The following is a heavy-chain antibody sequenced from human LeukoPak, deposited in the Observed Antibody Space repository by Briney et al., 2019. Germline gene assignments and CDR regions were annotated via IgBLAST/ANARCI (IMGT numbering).Heavy chain of an antibody. D-gene: IGHD3-22*01. CDR2: IYHSGST. J-gene: IGHJ3*02. Sequence: SETLSLTCAVYDGSFSGYYWSWIRQPPGKGLEWIGEIYHSGSTNYNPSLKSRVTISVDTSKNQFSLKLTSVTAADTAVYYCARVKTTMIVATRAFDIWGQGTMLTVSS. CDR1: DGSFSGYY. V-gene: IGHV4-34*01. CDR3: ARVKTTMIVATRAFDI.